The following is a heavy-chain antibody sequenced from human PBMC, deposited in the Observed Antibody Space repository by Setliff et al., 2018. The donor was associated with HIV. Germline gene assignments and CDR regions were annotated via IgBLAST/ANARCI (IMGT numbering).Heavy chain of an antibody. Sequence: GASVKVSCKASGGTFSSYAISWVRQAPGQGLEWMGGIIPIFGTANYAQKFQGRVTITTDESTSTAYMELSSLRSEDTAVYSCARERRYCSGDSCSKFFDYWGQGTLVTVSS. D-gene: IGHD2-15*01. CDR1: GGTFSSYA. J-gene: IGHJ4*02. CDR2: IIPIFGTA. V-gene: IGHV1-69*05. CDR3: ARERRYCSGDSCSKFFDY.